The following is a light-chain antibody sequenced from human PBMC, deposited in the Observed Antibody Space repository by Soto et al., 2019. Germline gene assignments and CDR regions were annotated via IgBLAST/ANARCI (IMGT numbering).Light chain of an antibody. V-gene: IGKV1-5*03. CDR3: QQYSTYTPRT. J-gene: IGKJ1*01. Sequence: DIQMTQSPSTLSASVGDRVTITCRASQSISIWFAWYQQKPGKAPKILIYKASSLESGVPSRFSGSGSGTEFTLTISSLQPDDFATYYCQQYSTYTPRTFGQGTKVEIK. CDR1: QSISIW. CDR2: KAS.